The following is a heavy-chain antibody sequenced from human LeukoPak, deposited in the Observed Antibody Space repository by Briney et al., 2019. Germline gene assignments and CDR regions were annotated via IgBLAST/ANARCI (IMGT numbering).Heavy chain of an antibody. CDR2: INHSGST. D-gene: IGHD6-13*01. CDR1: GGSFSGYY. J-gene: IGHJ5*02. V-gene: IGHV4-34*01. CDR3: ARGIAAADPWFDP. Sequence: PSETLSLTCAVYGGSFSGYYWSWIRQPPGKGLEWIGEINHSGSTNYNPSLKSRVTISVDTSKNQFSLKLSSVTAADTAVYYCARGIAAADPWFDPWGQGTLVTVSS.